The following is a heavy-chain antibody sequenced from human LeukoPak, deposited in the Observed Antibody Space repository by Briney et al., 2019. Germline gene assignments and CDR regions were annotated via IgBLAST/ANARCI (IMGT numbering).Heavy chain of an antibody. CDR3: ARSPVSSWYPHYFDY. J-gene: IGHJ4*02. CDR2: FDPEDGET. Sequence: ASVKVSCKVSGYTLTELSMHWVRQAPGKGLEWLGGFDPEDGETIYAQKFQGRVTMTEDTSTDTAYMELSSLRSEDTAVYYCARSPVSSWYPHYFDYWGQGTLVTVSS. D-gene: IGHD6-13*01. V-gene: IGHV1-24*01. CDR1: GYTLTELS.